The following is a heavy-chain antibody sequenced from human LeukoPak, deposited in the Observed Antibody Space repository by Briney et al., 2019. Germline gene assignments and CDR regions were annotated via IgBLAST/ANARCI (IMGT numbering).Heavy chain of an antibody. D-gene: IGHD5-24*01. CDR3: ASERGYKFDY. CDR1: GYTFTTYA. CDR2: INVNSGGT. J-gene: IGHJ4*02. V-gene: IGHV1-2*02. Sequence: ASVKVSCKASGYTFTTYAMNWVRQAPGQGLEWMGWINVNSGGTNYAQKFQGRVIMTRDTSISTGYMELSRLRPDDTAVYFCASERGYKFDYWGQGTLVTVSS.